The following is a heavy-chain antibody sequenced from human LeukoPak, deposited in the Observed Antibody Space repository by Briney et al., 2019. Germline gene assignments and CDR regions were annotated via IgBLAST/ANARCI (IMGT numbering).Heavy chain of an antibody. CDR1: GYTFTSYD. CDR2: MNPNSGNT. D-gene: IGHD6-6*01. J-gene: IGHJ6*02. CDR3: AREGVEYSRVYYYGMDV. Sequence: ASVKVSCKASGYTFTSYDINWVRQATGQGLEWMGWMNPNSGNTGYEQKFQGRVTMTRNTSISTAYMELSSLGSEDTAVYYCAREGVEYSRVYYYGMDVWGQGTTVTVSS. V-gene: IGHV1-8*01.